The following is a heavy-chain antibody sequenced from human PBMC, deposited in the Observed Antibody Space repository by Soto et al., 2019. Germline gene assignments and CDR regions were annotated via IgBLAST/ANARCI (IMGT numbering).Heavy chain of an antibody. CDR1: GYTFTGYY. Sequence: ASVKVSCKASGYTFTGYYMHWVRQAPGQGLEWMGWINPNSGGTSYAQKFQGWVTMTRDTSISTAYMELSRLRSDDTAVYYCARDRGGSSSWGDYYYYGMDVWGQGTTVTVPS. J-gene: IGHJ6*02. V-gene: IGHV1-2*04. D-gene: IGHD6-13*01. CDR3: ARDRGGSSSWGDYYYYGMDV. CDR2: INPNSGGT.